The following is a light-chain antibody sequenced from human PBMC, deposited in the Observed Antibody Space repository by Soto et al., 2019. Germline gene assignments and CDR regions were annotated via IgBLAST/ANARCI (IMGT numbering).Light chain of an antibody. CDR1: QSISSW. J-gene: IGKJ5*01. CDR2: KAS. V-gene: IGKV1-5*03. Sequence: DILMTQSPSTLSASVGDRVTITCRASQSISSWLAWYQQKPGKAPKLLIYKASSLESGVPSRFSGSGSGTEFTLTISSLQPDDFATYYCQQYNSYSITLGQGTRLESK. CDR3: QQYNSYSIT.